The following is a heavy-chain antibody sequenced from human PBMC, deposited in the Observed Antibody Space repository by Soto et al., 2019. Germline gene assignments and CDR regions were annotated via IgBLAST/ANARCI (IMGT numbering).Heavy chain of an antibody. CDR3: AANSLGGGSQGDV. D-gene: IGHD3-10*01. J-gene: IGHJ6*02. Sequence: GASVKVSCKASGDTFSSYSISWVRQAPGQGLEWMGGIVPIFGTTVYAPRLQGRLTITADGPTSTSYMELSGLTFEDTAVYYCAANSLGGGSQGDVWGQGTTVTVSS. CDR1: GDTFSSYS. V-gene: IGHV1-69*13. CDR2: IVPIFGTT.